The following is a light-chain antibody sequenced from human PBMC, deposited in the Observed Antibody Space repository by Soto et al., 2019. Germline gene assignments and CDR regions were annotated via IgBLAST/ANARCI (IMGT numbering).Light chain of an antibody. CDR1: QSVAKNY. CDR2: DAS. CDR3: HQYASSPQT. J-gene: IGKJ1*01. Sequence: EIVLTRSPGTLSLSPGERATLSCRASQSVAKNYLAWYQQEPGQAPRLLIYDASKRATGIPDRFSGSGSGTDFTLTISRLEPEDFAVYYCHQYASSPQTFGQGTKVEIK. V-gene: IGKV3-20*01.